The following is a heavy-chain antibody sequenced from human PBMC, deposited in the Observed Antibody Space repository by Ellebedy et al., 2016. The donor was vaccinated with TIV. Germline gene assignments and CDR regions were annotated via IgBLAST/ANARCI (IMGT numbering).Heavy chain of an antibody. CDR3: ARGRSVDP. CDR1: GFTFSSYW. CDR2: IKNDGNRT. J-gene: IGHJ5*02. V-gene: IGHV3-74*01. Sequence: GESLKISCAASGFTFSSYWMNWVRQVPGKGLVWVSRIKNDGNRTYYADFVKGRFTVSRDNAKNTLYLQMNSLRAEDTAVYYCARGRSVDPWGQGTLVTVSS.